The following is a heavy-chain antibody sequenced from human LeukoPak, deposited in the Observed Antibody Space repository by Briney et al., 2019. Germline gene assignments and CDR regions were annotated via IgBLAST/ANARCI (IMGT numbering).Heavy chain of an antibody. J-gene: IGHJ3*02. Sequence: GGSLRLSCAASGFTFSSYWMSWVRQAPGKGLEWVANIKQDGSEKYYVDSVKGRFTISRDNAKNSLYLQMNSLRAEDTAVYYCARDMVRGEDAFDIWGQGTMVTVSS. V-gene: IGHV3-7*01. CDR3: ARDMVRGEDAFDI. D-gene: IGHD3-10*01. CDR1: GFTFSSYW. CDR2: IKQDGSEK.